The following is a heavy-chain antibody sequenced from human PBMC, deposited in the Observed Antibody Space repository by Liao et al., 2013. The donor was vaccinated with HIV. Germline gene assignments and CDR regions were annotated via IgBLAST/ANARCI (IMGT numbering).Heavy chain of an antibody. CDR1: GGSISSSTYY. CDR3: ARDLHGDSGNYYGSSGFDY. Sequence: QLQLQESGPGLLKPSETLSLTCTVSGGSISSSTYYWGWIRQPPGKGLEWIGSIYFSGSTYYNPSLKSRVTISVDTSKNQFSLKLSSVTAADTAVYYCARDLHGDSGNYYGSSGFDYWGQGTLVTVSS. CDR2: IYFSGST. J-gene: IGHJ4*02. D-gene: IGHD1-26*01. V-gene: IGHV4-39*07.